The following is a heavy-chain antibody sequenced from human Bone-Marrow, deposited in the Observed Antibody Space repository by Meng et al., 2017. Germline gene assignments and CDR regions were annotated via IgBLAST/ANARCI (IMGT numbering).Heavy chain of an antibody. J-gene: IGHJ4*02. Sequence: LEAQVSGQGRGKPSESLSPPCTVSGGSISSSSYYWGWIRQPPGKGLEWIGSIYYSGSTYYNPSLKSRVTISVDTSKNQFSLKLSSVTAADTAVYYCARDTGYSSGWYIWHYWGQGTLVTVSS. CDR1: GGSISSSSYY. D-gene: IGHD6-19*01. CDR2: IYYSGST. V-gene: IGHV4-39*07. CDR3: ARDTGYSSGWYIWHY.